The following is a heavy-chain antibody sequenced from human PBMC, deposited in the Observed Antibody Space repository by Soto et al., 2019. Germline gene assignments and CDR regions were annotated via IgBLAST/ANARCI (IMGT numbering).Heavy chain of an antibody. V-gene: IGHV1-8*01. D-gene: IGHD3-22*01. CDR1: GYTFTSYD. CDR3: ARDLFSDYYDSSGYGSFQDYGMDV. Sequence: ASVKVSCKASGYTFTSYDINWVRQATGQGLEWMGWMNPNSGNTGYAQKFQGRVTMTTDTSTSTAYMELRSLRSDDTAVYYCARDLFSDYYDSSGYGSFQDYGMDVWGQGTTVTVSS. CDR2: MNPNSGNT. J-gene: IGHJ6*02.